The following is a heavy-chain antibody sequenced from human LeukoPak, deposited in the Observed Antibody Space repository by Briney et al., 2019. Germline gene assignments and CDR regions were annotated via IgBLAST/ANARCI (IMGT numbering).Heavy chain of an antibody. J-gene: IGHJ4*02. Sequence: SCKASGGTFSSYAMSWVRQAPGKGLGWVSAISASGVSTYYADSVKGRFTISRDNSKNTLYLQMNSLRAEDTAVYYCARDLRGIAVADYWGQGTLVTVSS. CDR1: GGTFSSYA. CDR3: ARDLRGIAVADY. D-gene: IGHD6-19*01. CDR2: ISASGVST. V-gene: IGHV3-23*01.